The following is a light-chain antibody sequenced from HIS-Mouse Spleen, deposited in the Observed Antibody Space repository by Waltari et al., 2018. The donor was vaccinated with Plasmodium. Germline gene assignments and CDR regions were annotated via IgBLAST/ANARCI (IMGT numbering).Light chain of an antibody. V-gene: IGLV2-23*03. CDR1: TRAVGGYNL. CDR3: CSYAGSSTFVV. CDR2: EGS. Sequence: QSSLTQPASVSGSTGRSIPIPCTVTTRAVGGYNLVSWYQQHPGKAPKLMIYEGSKRPSGVSNRFSGSKSGNTASLTISGLQAEDEADYYCCSYAGSSTFVVFGGGTKLTVL. J-gene: IGLJ2*01.